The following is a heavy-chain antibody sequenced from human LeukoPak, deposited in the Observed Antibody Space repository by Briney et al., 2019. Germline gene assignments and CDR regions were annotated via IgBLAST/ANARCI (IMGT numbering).Heavy chain of an antibody. CDR2: LYSGGST. J-gene: IGHJ4*02. CDR1: GYTVSSNY. CDR3: ARDRQYNWNYGSY. V-gene: IGHV3-66*02. D-gene: IGHD1-7*01. Sequence: GGSLRLSCAAPGYTVSSNYMSWVRQAPGKGLEWVSVLYSGGSTYYAGSVKGRFTISRDNSKNTLYLQMNSLRAEDTAVYYCARDRQYNWNYGSYWGQGTLVTVSS.